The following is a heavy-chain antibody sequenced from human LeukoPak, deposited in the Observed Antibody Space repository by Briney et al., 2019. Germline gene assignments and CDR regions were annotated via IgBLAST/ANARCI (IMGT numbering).Heavy chain of an antibody. CDR2: IIPILGIA. J-gene: IGHJ5*02. CDR3: ARDRRDGYNYVISS. V-gene: IGHV1-69*04. Sequence: ASVKVSCKASGGTFSSYAISWVRQAPGQGLEWMGRIIPILGIANYAQKFQGRVTITADKSTSTAYMELSSLRSEDTAMYYCARDRRDGYNYVISSWGQGTLVTVSS. D-gene: IGHD5-24*01. CDR1: GGTFSSYA.